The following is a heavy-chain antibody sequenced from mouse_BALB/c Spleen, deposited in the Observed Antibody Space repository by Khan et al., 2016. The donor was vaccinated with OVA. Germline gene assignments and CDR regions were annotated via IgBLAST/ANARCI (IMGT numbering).Heavy chain of an antibody. V-gene: IGHV5-6-3*01. Sequence: IQLVQSGGGLVQPGGSLKLSCAASGFTFSSYGMSWVRQTPDKRLELVATINSNGGSTYYPDSVKGRFTISRDNAKNTLYLQMSSLKSEDTAMYYCARMARTINWGQGTTLTASS. CDR1: GFTFSSYG. J-gene: IGHJ2*01. CDR3: ARMARTIN. CDR2: INSNGGST.